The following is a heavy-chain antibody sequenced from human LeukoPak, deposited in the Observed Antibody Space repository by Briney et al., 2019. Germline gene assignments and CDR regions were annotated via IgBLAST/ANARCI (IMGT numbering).Heavy chain of an antibody. D-gene: IGHD3-9*01. Sequence: GGALRLSCVASRFTFSSYAMSSVRPGPGKGVEGVPRVSGGGNTYYADSVKCRFTISRGNSTNTLFLQMNSLRAEDTALYFCATAPFDSSQNWLDPWGHGTLVTVSS. CDR1: RFTFSSYA. CDR2: VSGGGNT. CDR3: ATAPFDSSQNWLDP. J-gene: IGHJ5*02. V-gene: IGHV3-23*01.